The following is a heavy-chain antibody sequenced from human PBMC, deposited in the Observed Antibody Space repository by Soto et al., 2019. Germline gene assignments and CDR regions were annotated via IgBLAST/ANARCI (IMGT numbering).Heavy chain of an antibody. V-gene: IGHV4-39*01. D-gene: IGHD3-22*01. J-gene: IGHJ6*02. Sequence: GSLRLSCAASGFTFSDYYMSWIRQAPGKGLEWIGSIYYSGSTYYNPSLKSRVTISVDTSKNQFSLKLSSVTAADTAVYYCARQRDYYDSRYGMDVWGQGTTVTVSS. CDR1: GFTFSDYY. CDR2: IYYSGST. CDR3: ARQRDYYDSRYGMDV.